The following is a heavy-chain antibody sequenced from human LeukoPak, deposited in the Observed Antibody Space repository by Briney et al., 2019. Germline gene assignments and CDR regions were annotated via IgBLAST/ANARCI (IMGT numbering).Heavy chain of an antibody. CDR2: IYHTGST. V-gene: IGHV4-30-2*01. D-gene: IGHD4-17*01. Sequence: SETLSLTCTVSGGSMSSGIYSWNWIRQPPGKGLEWIGYIYHTGSTYYNPSLRSRVTISVDRSKNQFSLKLSSVTAADTAVYYCARDNGDYPYYFDSWGQGILVTVSS. CDR1: GGSMSSGIYS. CDR3: ARDNGDYPYYFDS. J-gene: IGHJ4*02.